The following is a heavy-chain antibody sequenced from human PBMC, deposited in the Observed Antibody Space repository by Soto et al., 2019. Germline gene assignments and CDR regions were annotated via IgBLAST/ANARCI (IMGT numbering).Heavy chain of an antibody. CDR2: IYSSGST. D-gene: IGHD5-12*01. CDR3: ARALAEGSGYTDY. V-gene: IGHV4-4*07. Sequence: SETLSLTCSVSGGSISTYSWTWIRQSAGKGLEWIGRIYSSGSTNYNPSLKSRVTMSMDTSKSQFSLKVNSVTAADTAMYYCARALAEGSGYTDYWGQGTLVTVSS. J-gene: IGHJ4*02. CDR1: GGSISTYS.